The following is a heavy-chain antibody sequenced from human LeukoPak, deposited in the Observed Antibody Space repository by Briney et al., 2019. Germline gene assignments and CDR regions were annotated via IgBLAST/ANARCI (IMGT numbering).Heavy chain of an antibody. Sequence: ASVKVSCKASGYTFTGYYMHWVRQAPGQGLEWVGWINPNSGGTNYAQKFQGRVTMTRDTSISTAYMELSRLRSDDTAVYYCAVLGYCSSTSCFDWFDPWGQGTLVTVSS. D-gene: IGHD2-2*01. CDR1: GYTFTGYY. CDR2: INPNSGGT. V-gene: IGHV1-2*02. CDR3: AVLGYCSSTSCFDWFDP. J-gene: IGHJ5*02.